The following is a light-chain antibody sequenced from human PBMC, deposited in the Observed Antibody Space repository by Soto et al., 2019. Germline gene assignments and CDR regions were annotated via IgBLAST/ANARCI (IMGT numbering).Light chain of an antibody. CDR2: DAS. J-gene: IGKJ5*01. V-gene: IGKV3-11*01. CDR3: QQRSNWPIT. CDR1: QSVSKY. Sequence: EIGLTQSPATLSLSPGERATLSCRTSQSVSKYFAWYHQKPGRAPRRLIYDASSRATGIPARFMGSGSGTDFTLTISSLEPEDFAIYYCQQRSNWPITFGQGTRVEIK.